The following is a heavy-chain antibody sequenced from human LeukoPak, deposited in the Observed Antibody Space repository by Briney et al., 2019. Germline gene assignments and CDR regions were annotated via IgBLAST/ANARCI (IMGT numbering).Heavy chain of an antibody. CDR1: GFTFSSSA. V-gene: IGHV3-23*01. J-gene: IGHJ4*02. Sequence: GGSLRLSCAASGFTFSSSAMSWVRQAPGKGLEWVSAISGSGVSTYYADSVKGRFTISRDNSKNTLCLQMNSLRAEDTAVYYCARSHRGGYYFDYWGQGTMVTVSS. D-gene: IGHD3-16*01. CDR2: ISGSGVST. CDR3: ARSHRGGYYFDY.